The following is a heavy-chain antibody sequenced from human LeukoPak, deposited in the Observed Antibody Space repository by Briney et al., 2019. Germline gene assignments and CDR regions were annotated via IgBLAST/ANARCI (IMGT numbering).Heavy chain of an antibody. CDR3: ARDSSGWQRLYYFDY. Sequence: PSETLSLTCAVYGGSFSGYYWSWIRQPPGKGLEWIGEINHSGSTNYSPSLKSRVTISVDTSKNQFSLKLSSVTAADTAVYYCARDSSGWQRLYYFDYWGQGTLVTVSS. J-gene: IGHJ4*02. CDR1: GGSFSGYY. V-gene: IGHV4-34*01. CDR2: INHSGST. D-gene: IGHD6-19*01.